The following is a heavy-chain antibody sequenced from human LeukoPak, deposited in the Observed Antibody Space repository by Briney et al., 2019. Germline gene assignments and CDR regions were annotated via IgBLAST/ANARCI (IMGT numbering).Heavy chain of an antibody. CDR2: INHSGST. CDR1: GGSFSGYY. D-gene: IGHD3-10*01. V-gene: IGHV4-34*01. Sequence: SETLSLTCAVYGGSFSGYYWSWIRQPPGKGLEWIGEINHSGSTNYNPSLKSRVTISVDTSKNQFSLKLSSVTAADTAVYYCARGPLDYYGSGSYYTQGYYMDVWGKGTTVTISS. CDR3: ARGPLDYYGSGSYYTQGYYMDV. J-gene: IGHJ6*03.